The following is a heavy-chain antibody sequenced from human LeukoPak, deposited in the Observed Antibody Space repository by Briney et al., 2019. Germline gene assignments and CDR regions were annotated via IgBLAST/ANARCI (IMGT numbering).Heavy chain of an antibody. CDR1: GFTFSSYS. CDR3: ASDLLLTLT. D-gene: IGHD2-8*01. V-gene: IGHV3-48*01. J-gene: IGHJ4*02. CDR2: ISSSSSTI. Sequence: GGSLRLSCAASGFTFSSYSMNWVRQAPGKGLEWVSYISSSSSTIYYADSVKGRFTISRDNAKNSLYLQMNSLRAEDTAVYYCASDLLLTLTWGQGTLVTVSS.